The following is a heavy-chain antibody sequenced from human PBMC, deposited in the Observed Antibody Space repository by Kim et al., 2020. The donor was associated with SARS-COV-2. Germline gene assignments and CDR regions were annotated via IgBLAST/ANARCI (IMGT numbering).Heavy chain of an antibody. J-gene: IGHJ3*02. CDR1: GFTFSSYG. Sequence: GGSLRLSCAASGFTFSSYGMHWVRQAPGKGLEWVAVISYDGSNKYYADSVKGRFTISRDNSKNTLYLQMNSLRAEDTAVYYCAREWSYQLLYPDAFDIWGQGTMVTVSS. D-gene: IGHD2-2*02. V-gene: IGHV3-33*05. CDR2: ISYDGSNK. CDR3: AREWSYQLLYPDAFDI.